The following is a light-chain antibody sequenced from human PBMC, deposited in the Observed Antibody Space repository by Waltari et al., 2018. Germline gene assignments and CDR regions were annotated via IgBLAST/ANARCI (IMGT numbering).Light chain of an antibody. CDR3: TSHTTTSTLV. V-gene: IGLV2-14*01. CDR2: EVS. Sequence: QSALTQPASVSGSPGQSITLSCPGTRSDIGSSDYVPWYQQHPGKAPKLIIYEVSDRPSGVSYRFSGSKSGNTASLTIFGLQPEDEADYHCTSHTTTSTLVFGGGTRLTVL. J-gene: IGLJ2*01. CDR1: RSDIGSSDY.